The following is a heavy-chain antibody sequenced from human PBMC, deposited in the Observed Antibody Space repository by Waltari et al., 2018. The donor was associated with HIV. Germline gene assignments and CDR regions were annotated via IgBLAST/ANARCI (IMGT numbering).Heavy chain of an antibody. D-gene: IGHD3-10*02. CDR2: INEDGNTI. J-gene: IGHJ4*02. Sequence: EVKLVESGGGSVQPGGSLRLSCVVSGFSISTYWIHWVRQTPGKGRVGVARINEDGNTIDHAGSVRGRFTISRDSAKNTLFLQMNSLRDEDTAMYYCVKDMFGEYDYWGQGALVTVSS. CDR1: GFSISTYW. CDR3: VKDMFGEYDY. V-gene: IGHV3-74*01.